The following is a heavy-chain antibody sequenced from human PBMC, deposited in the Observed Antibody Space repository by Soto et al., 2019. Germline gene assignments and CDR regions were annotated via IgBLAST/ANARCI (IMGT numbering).Heavy chain of an antibody. J-gene: IGHJ3*02. Sequence: GGSLRLSCAASGFTFSSYWMSWVRQAPGKGLEWVANIKQDGSEKYYVDSVKGRFTISRDNAKNSLYLQMNSLRAEDTAVYYCALMGRYCSGGSCNRDAFDIWGQGTMVTVSS. V-gene: IGHV3-7*01. D-gene: IGHD2-15*01. CDR1: GFTFSSYW. CDR3: ALMGRYCSGGSCNRDAFDI. CDR2: IKQDGSEK.